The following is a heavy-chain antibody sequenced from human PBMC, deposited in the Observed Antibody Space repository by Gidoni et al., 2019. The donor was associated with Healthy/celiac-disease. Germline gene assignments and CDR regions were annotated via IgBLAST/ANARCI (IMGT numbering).Heavy chain of an antibody. Sequence: QVQLQESGPGLVKPPETLSLTCTVSGASVSSGSYYWSWIRQPPGKGLEWIGYIYYSGSTNYNPSLKSRVTISVDTSKNQFSLKLSSVTAADTAVYYCARWDYGDSTFDYWGQGTLVTVSS. CDR1: GASVSSGSYY. D-gene: IGHD4-17*01. CDR3: ARWDYGDSTFDY. J-gene: IGHJ4*02. CDR2: IYYSGST. V-gene: IGHV4-61*01.